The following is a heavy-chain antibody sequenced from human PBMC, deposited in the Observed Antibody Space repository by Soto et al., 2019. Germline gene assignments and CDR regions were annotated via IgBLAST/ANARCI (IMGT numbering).Heavy chain of an antibody. V-gene: IGHV4-34*01. CDR3: ARGGWQKNWFDP. J-gene: IGHJ5*02. CDR1: GGSFSGYY. D-gene: IGHD6-19*01. Sequence: PAETLPLTCAVYGGSFSGYYWSWVRQPPGKGLEWIGEINHSGSTNYNPSLKSRVTISVDTSKNQFSLKLSSVTAADTAVYYCARGGWQKNWFDPWGQGTRGTVS. CDR2: INHSGST.